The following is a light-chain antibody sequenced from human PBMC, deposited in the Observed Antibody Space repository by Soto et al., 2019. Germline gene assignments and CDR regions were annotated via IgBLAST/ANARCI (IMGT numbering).Light chain of an antibody. V-gene: IGLV1-40*01. CDR3: QSYDSSVSGAGV. Sequence: QSVLTQPPSVSGAPGQRVTISCTGSSSNIGAGYDVHWYQQLPGTAPKLLIYGNSNRPSGVPDRVSGSKSGTSASLAITGLQVEDEVDYYCQSYDSSVSGAGVFGGGTKLTVL. J-gene: IGLJ3*02. CDR2: GNS. CDR1: SSNIGAGYD.